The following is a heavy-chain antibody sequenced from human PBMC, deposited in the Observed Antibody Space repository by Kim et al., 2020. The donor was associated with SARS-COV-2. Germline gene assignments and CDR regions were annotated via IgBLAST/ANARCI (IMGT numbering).Heavy chain of an antibody. Sequence: GGSLRLSCAASGFTFSSYWMSWVRQAPGKGLEWVANIKQDGSEKYYVDSVKGRFTISRDNAKKSLYLQMNSLRAEDTAVYHCAVNANDGSGVGGFEFWGQGTLVTFSS. CDR3: AVNANDGSGVGGFEF. D-gene: IGHD3-10*01. CDR1: GFTFSSYW. J-gene: IGHJ4*02. V-gene: IGHV3-7*01. CDR2: IKQDGSEK.